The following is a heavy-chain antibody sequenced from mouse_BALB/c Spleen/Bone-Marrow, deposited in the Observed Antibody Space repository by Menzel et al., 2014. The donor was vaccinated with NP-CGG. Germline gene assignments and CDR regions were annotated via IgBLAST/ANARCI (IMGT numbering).Heavy chain of an antibody. D-gene: IGHD2-4*01. Sequence: VHLVESGPGLVAPSQSLSITCTVSGFSLTSYGVHWVRRPPGKGLEWLGVIWAGGSTNYNSALMSRLSISKDNSKSQVFLKMNSLQTDDTAMYYCASPIYYDYPLFAYWGQGTLVTVSA. J-gene: IGHJ3*01. CDR3: ASPIYYDYPLFAY. CDR2: IWAGGST. CDR1: GFSLTSYG. V-gene: IGHV2-9*02.